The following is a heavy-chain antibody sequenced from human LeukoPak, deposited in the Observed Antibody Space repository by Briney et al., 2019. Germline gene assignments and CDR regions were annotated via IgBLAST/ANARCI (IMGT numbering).Heavy chain of an antibody. CDR3: ARAYPPYYYDSSGRLNWFDP. CDR2: IYYSGST. Sequence: WETLSLTCTVSGGSISSSSYYWGWIRQPPGKGLGWLGSIYYSGSTYYNPSLKSRVTISVDTSKNQFSLKLSSVTAADTAVYYCARAYPPYYYDSSGRLNWFDPWGQGTLVTVSS. CDR1: GGSISSSSYY. V-gene: IGHV4-39*07. J-gene: IGHJ5*02. D-gene: IGHD3-22*01.